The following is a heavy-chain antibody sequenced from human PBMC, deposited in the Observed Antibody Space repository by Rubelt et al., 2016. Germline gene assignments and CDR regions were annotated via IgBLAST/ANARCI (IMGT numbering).Heavy chain of an antibody. J-gene: IGHJ4*02. D-gene: IGHD3-16*01. V-gene: IGHV3-30*14. CDR1: GFTFSSYA. CDR2: ISYDGSNK. CDR3: AKGRGAADPVFGS. Sequence: VQLVESGGDLVQPGRSLRLSCAASGFTFSSYAMHWVRQAPGKGLEWVAVISYDGSNKYYADSVKGRFTISRDNSKNTLDRQMTSLRPEETAVYYCAKGRGAADPVFGSWGQGTLITVSS.